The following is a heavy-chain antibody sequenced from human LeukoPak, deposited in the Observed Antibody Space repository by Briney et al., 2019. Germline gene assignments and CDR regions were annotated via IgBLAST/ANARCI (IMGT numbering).Heavy chain of an antibody. J-gene: IGHJ3*02. CDR3: ARDLGYYYDSSGPSDAFDI. V-gene: IGHV3-23*01. CDR2: ISNSGDST. D-gene: IGHD3-22*01. CDR1: VFTFSNYA. Sequence: GGSLRLSCAASVFTFSNYAMSWVRQAPGKGLEWVSGISNSGDSTYYADSVKGRFTISRDNSKNTLYLQMNSLRAEDTAVYYCARDLGYYYDSSGPSDAFDIWGQGTMVTVSS.